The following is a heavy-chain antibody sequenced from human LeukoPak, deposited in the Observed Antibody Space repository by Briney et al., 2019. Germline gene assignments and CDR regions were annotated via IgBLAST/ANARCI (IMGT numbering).Heavy chain of an antibody. J-gene: IGHJ4*02. Sequence: GRSLRLSCAATGLTLSSYGMNWVRQAPGRGLEWVAVISHDGSNKYYADSVKGRFTISRDNATSTLYLQMDSLSVEDTAVYYCAKLRGYYGSGQQITLDYWGQGTLVTVSS. CDR2: ISHDGSNK. CDR3: AKLRGYYGSGQQITLDY. V-gene: IGHV3-30*18. CDR1: GLTLSSYG. D-gene: IGHD3-10*01.